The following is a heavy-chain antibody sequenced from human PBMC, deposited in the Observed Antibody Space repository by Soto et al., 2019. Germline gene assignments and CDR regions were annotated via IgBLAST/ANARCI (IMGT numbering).Heavy chain of an antibody. J-gene: IGHJ4*02. CDR2: ISYNGGGT. V-gene: IGHV3-23*01. D-gene: IGHD3-22*01. Sequence: PGGSLRLSCAASGFTFSKYAMTWARQAPGKGLEWVSAISYNGGGTYYVDSVKGRFTVSRDNSKNTLYLQMHSLRAEDTAVYYCAKDRVPYDSSGYYSILTDSWGQGTVVTVSS. CDR3: AKDRVPYDSSGYYSILTDS. CDR1: GFTFSKYA.